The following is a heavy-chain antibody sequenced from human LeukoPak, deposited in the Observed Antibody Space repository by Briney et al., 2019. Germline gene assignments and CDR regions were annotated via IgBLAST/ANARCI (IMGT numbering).Heavy chain of an antibody. CDR2: ISSSSSYI. D-gene: IGHD3-22*01. V-gene: IGHV3-21*01. CDR3: ARDLNYDSSGYYSDY. CDR1: GFTFNTYG. Sequence: GGSLRLSCEVSGFTFNTYGIHWVRQTPGKGLEWVSSISSSSSYIYYADSVKGRFTISRDNAKNSLYLQMNSLRAEDTAVYYCARDLNYDSSGYYSDYWGQGTLVTVSS. J-gene: IGHJ4*02.